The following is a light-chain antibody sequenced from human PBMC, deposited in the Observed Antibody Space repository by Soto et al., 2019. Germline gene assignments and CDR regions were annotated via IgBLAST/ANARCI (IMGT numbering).Light chain of an antibody. V-gene: IGKV2-30*01. CDR2: KVS. CDR1: QSLVSSDGNIY. J-gene: IGKJ2*01. Sequence: DVVMTQSPLSLPVTLGQPASISCRASQSLVSSDGNIYLNWIQQRPGQSPRRLIYKVSNRDSGVPDRLSVSGLGTDFTLEISRVEAEDVGVYYCIQGTYFPLTFGQGTRMEIK. CDR3: IQGTYFPLT.